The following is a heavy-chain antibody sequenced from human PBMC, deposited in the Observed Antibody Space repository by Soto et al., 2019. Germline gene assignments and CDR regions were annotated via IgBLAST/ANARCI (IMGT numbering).Heavy chain of an antibody. Sequence: GASVKVSCKASGYTFTGYYMHWVRQAPGQGLEWMGWINPNSGGTNYAQKFQGRVTMTRDTSISTAYMELSRLRSEDTAVYYCATPSLVPYSSSSDYYYYYGMDVWGQGTTVTVSS. J-gene: IGHJ6*02. CDR3: ATPSLVPYSSSSDYYYYYGMDV. D-gene: IGHD6-6*01. V-gene: IGHV1-2*02. CDR2: INPNSGGT. CDR1: GYTFTGYY.